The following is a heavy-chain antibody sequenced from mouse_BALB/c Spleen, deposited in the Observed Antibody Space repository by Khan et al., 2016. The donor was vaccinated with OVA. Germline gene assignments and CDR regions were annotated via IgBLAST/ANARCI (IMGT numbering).Heavy chain of an antibody. CDR3: ARAFYNGAWFAY. CDR1: GFSLSNYG. V-gene: IGHV2-9*02. Sequence: VKLEESGPGLVAPSQTLSITCTVSGFSLSNYGVHWVRQPPGKGLEWLGVIWAGGSTNHNSALMSRLSISKDDSKSQVFLQMNSLQTDDTAMYYCARAFYNGAWFAYWGQGTLVTVSA. D-gene: IGHD1-3*01. J-gene: IGHJ3*01. CDR2: IWAGGST.